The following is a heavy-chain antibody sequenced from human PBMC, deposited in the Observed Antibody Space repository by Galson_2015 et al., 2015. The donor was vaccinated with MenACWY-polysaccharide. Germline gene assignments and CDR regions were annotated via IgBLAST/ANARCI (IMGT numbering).Heavy chain of an antibody. D-gene: IGHD6-19*01. CDR1: GFSFSSYG. CDR2: MTYDGSDQ. CDR3: AKREARNSGPFDF. J-gene: IGHJ4*01. Sequence: SLRLSCAASGFSFSSYGMHWVRQAPGKGLEWVTYMTYDGSDQNYARSVRGRFTISRDNSKSMLYLQMESLRPEDTAVYYCAKREARNSGPFDFWGHGTLVTVSS. V-gene: IGHV3-30*18.